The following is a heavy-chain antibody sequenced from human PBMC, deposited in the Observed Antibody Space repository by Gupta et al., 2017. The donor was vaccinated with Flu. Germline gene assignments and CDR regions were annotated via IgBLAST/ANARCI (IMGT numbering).Heavy chain of an antibody. CDR1: GGSISRNY. CDR3: ARDPPLLDCSGDPCYSGVLDN. CDR2: IYYSGST. V-gene: IGHV4-59*01. J-gene: IGHJ4*02. Sequence: QVQLQESGPGLVKPSETLSLICTVSGGSISRNYWSWIRQPPGKGLEWIGYIYYSGSTNYNPSLKSRVTISVDTSKNQFSLKLSSATAADTAVYYCARDPPLLDCSGDPCYSGVLDNWGQGTLVTVAS. D-gene: IGHD2-15*01.